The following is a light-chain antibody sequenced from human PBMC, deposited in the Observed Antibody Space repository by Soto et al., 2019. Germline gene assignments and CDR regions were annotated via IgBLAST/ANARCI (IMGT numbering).Light chain of an antibody. Sequence: EIVLTQSPGTLSLSPGERATLSCRASHSVTGDYLAWYQQKPGQPPRLLIYSATKRATGVPDRFSGSGSGTDFALNISRLEAEDSAVYYCQQYGDSPLVFGQGTKVETK. CDR3: QQYGDSPLV. CDR2: SAT. CDR1: HSVTGDY. V-gene: IGKV3-20*01. J-gene: IGKJ1*01.